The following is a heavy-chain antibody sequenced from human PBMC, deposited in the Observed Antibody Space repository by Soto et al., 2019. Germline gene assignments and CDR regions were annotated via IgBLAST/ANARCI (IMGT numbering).Heavy chain of an antibody. V-gene: IGHV4-59*01. Sequence: SETLSLTCTVSGGSISSYYWSWIRQPPGKGLEWIGYIYYSGSTNYNPSLKSRVTISVDTSKNQFSLKLSSVTAADTAVYYCARGISGWFDPWGQGTLVTVSS. CDR3: ARGISGWFDP. CDR2: IYYSGST. D-gene: IGHD1-20*01. J-gene: IGHJ5*02. CDR1: GGSISSYY.